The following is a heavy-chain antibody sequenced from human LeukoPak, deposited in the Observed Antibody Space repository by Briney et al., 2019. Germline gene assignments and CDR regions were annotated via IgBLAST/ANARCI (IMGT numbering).Heavy chain of an antibody. V-gene: IGHV4-59*08. Sequence: PSETLSLTCTVSGGSISSYYWSWIRQPPGKGLECIGYIYYSGSTNCNPSLKSRVTISVDTSKNQFSLKLSSVTAADTAVYYCARHYGSGSYVDYWGQGTLVTVSS. CDR2: IYYSGST. CDR1: GGSISSYY. D-gene: IGHD3-10*01. CDR3: ARHYGSGSYVDY. J-gene: IGHJ4*02.